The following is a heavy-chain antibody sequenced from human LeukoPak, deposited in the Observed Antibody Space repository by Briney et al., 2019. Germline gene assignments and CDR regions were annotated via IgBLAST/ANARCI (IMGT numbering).Heavy chain of an antibody. CDR2: INSDGIST. Sequence: GGSLRPSRAASRFTFSRYWIHWVRQAPGKGLVWVSRINSDGISTSYADSVKGRFTISRDNAKNTLYLQMNSLRAEDTAVYYCARDGNYYDSSGPADYWGQGTLVTVSS. J-gene: IGHJ4*02. CDR3: ARDGNYYDSSGPADY. CDR1: RFTFSRYW. V-gene: IGHV3-74*01. D-gene: IGHD3-22*01.